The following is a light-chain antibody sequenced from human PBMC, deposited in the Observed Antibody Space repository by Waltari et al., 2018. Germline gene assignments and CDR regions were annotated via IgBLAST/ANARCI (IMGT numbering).Light chain of an antibody. CDR3: LQYGNSRVT. J-gene: IGKJ2*01. Sequence: ETVMMQSPGTLSLSPGERATLSCRASENVKRNSLAWYQQRPGQAPRLLIYGASSRATGIPDRFSGSGSGTDFTLTISRVEPEDIAVYYCLQYGNSRVTFGQGSKLQIK. CDR2: GAS. V-gene: IGKV3-20*01. CDR1: ENVKRNS.